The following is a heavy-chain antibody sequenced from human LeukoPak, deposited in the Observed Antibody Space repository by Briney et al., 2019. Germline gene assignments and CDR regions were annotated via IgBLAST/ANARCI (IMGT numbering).Heavy chain of an antibody. V-gene: IGHV3-30*02. CDR1: GFTFSNFG. CDR3: AKVRADYINYDALDI. D-gene: IGHD4-11*01. CDR2: LRYDGANK. Sequence: GGSLRLSCAASGFTFSNFGMHWVRQAPGKGLEWVAFLRYDGANKYYPGSVKGRFTISRDNSKNTLSLEMNSLRAEDTAVYFCAKVRADYINYDALDIWGQGTMVTVSS. J-gene: IGHJ3*02.